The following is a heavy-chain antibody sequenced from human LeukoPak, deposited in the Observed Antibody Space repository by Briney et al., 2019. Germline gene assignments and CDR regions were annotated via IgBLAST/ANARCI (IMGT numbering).Heavy chain of an antibody. CDR2: ISGSGGST. CDR1: GFTFSSYA. J-gene: IGHJ6*03. CDR3: AKXXGYYXGSGSYYPYYYYYMDV. Sequence: GGSLRLSCAASGFTFSSYAMSWVRQAPGKGLEWVSAISGSGGSTYYADSVKGRFTISRDNSKNTLYLQMNSLRAEDTAVYYCAKXXGYYXGSGSYYPYYYYYMDVWGKGTTVTVSS. D-gene: IGHD3-10*01. V-gene: IGHV3-23*01.